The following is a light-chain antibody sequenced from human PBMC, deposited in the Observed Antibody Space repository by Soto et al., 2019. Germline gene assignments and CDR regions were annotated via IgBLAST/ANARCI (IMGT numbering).Light chain of an antibody. Sequence: EIVLTQSPGTLSLSPGERATPSCRASQSVSSSSLAWYQQKPGQAPRLLIYDASSRATGIPDRFSGSGSGTDFTLTISRLEPEDFAVYYCQQYGSSLLTFGGGTKVDIK. V-gene: IGKV3-20*01. CDR1: QSVSSSS. J-gene: IGKJ4*01. CDR2: DAS. CDR3: QQYGSSLLT.